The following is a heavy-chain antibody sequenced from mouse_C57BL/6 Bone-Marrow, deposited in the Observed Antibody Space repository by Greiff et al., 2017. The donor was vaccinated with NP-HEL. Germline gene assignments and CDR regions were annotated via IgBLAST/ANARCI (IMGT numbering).Heavy chain of an antibody. V-gene: IGHV1-39*01. Sequence: EVQLQQSGPELVKPGASVKISCKASGYSFTDYNMNWVKQSNGKSLEWIGVINPNYGTTSYNQKFKGKATLTVDQSSSTAYMQLNSLTSEDSAVYYCARGLKIPYYYGSRGYFDYWGQGTTLTVSS. D-gene: IGHD1-1*01. CDR2: INPNYGTT. CDR3: ARGLKIPYYYGSRGYFDY. CDR1: GYSFTDYN. J-gene: IGHJ2*01.